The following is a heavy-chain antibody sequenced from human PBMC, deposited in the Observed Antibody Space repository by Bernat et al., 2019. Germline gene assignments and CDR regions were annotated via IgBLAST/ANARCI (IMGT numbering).Heavy chain of an antibody. V-gene: IGHV3-23*01. CDR1: GFTLSTYA. J-gene: IGHJ6*02. Sequence: EVQLLESGGGLVQPGGSLRLSCAASGFTLSTYAMSWVRQAPGKGLEWVSAISGSGTSTYYADSVKGRFTISRDNSNNTVYLQMNSLRAEDTAVFYCAREGQLSYYDSGMDVWGQGTTVTVSS. CDR3: AREGQLSYYDSGMDV. D-gene: IGHD6-13*01. CDR2: ISGSGTST.